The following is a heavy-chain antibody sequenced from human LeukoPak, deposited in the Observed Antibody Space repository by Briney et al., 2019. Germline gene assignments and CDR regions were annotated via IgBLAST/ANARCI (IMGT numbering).Heavy chain of an antibody. CDR3: ARAGGPVSEGRREDPTVTTGHYYFDY. CDR2: INHSGST. V-gene: IGHV4-34*01. CDR1: GGSFSGYY. D-gene: IGHD4-11*01. Sequence: SETLSLTCAVYGGSFSGYYWSWIRQPPGKGLEWTGEINHSGSTNYNPSLKSRVTISVDTSKNQFSLKLSSVTAADTAVYYCARAGGPVSEGRREDPTVTTGHYYFDYWGQGTLVTVSS. J-gene: IGHJ4*02.